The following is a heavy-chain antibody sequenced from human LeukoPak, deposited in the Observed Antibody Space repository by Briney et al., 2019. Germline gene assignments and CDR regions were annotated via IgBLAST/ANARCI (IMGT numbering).Heavy chain of an antibody. Sequence: GGSLRLSCAASGFSFSDYYMTWIRQAPGKGLEWVSYISGSGSTIYYADSVKGRVTISRDNAKNSLYLQMNSLRAEDTAVYYCARPYTAYAFDYWGQGTLVTVSS. CDR3: ARPYTAYAFDY. D-gene: IGHD5-12*01. CDR2: ISGSGSTI. J-gene: IGHJ4*02. CDR1: GFSFSDYY. V-gene: IGHV3-11*04.